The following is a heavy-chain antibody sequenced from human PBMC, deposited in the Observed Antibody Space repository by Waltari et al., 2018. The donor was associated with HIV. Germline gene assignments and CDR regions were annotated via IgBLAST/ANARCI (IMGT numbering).Heavy chain of an antibody. V-gene: IGHV3-7*01. CDR2: IKEDGSDK. J-gene: IGHJ4*02. CDR1: GFTFSSYW. CDR3: ATITWYSGSWAFES. D-gene: IGHD1-26*01. Sequence: EVQLVESGGGLVQPGGSLRLSCAASGFTFSSYWMGWVRQSPGKGLEWVANIKEDGSDKPYVDSVRGRFTISRDNAKNSLYLEMSNVGAEDTAVYYCATITWYSGSWAFESWGQGTLVTVSS.